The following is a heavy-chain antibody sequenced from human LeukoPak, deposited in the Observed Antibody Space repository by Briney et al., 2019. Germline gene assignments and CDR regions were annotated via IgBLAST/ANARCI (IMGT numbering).Heavy chain of an antibody. J-gene: IGHJ5*02. D-gene: IGHD2-2*01. CDR2: TYYRSTWYN. V-gene: IGHV6-1*01. CDR1: GDGVSSNSVT. CDR3: ARRQTQYDCFDP. Sequence: SQTLSLTCAISGDGVSSNSVTWNWIRQSPSRGLEWLGRTYYRSTWYNDYAVSVRGRITVNPDTSKNQFSLHLNSVTPEDTAVYYCARRQTQYDCFDPWGQGILVTVSS.